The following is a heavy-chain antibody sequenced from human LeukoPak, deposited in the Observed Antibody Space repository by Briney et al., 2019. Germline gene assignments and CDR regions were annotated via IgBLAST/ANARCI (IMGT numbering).Heavy chain of an antibody. D-gene: IGHD3-22*01. J-gene: IGHJ4*02. CDR2: IYTSGTT. V-gene: IGHV4-61*02. CDR3: AREDDTSGYDRSDY. Sequence: PSETLSLTCTVSGGRINSGRYYWSWIRQPAGKALEWIGRIYTSGTTTYNPSLKSRVTISLDTSRNQYSLRLSSVTAADTAMYFCAREDDTSGYDRSDYWGQGTLVTVSS. CDR1: GGRINSGRYY.